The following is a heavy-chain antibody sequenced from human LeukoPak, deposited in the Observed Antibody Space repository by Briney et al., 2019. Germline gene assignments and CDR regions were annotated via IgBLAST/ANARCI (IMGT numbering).Heavy chain of an antibody. Sequence: SVKVSCKASGGTFSSYAISWVRQAPGQGLEWMGGIIPIFGTANYAQKFQGRVTITTDESTSTAYMELSSLRSEDTAVYYCAREGGSYGYFDYWAREPWSPSPQ. CDR2: IIPIFGTA. CDR1: GGTFSSYA. CDR3: AREGGSYGYFDY. D-gene: IGHD1-26*01. J-gene: IGHJ4*02. V-gene: IGHV1-69*05.